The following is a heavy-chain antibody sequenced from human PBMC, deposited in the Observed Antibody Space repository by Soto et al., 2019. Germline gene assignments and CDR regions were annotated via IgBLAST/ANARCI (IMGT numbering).Heavy chain of an antibody. D-gene: IGHD2-15*01. CDR3: ARGRGYSDGIDY. CDR1: GYTFTSLD. Sequence: GASVKVSCKASGYTFTSLDINWVRQATGQGLEWMGWMNPNSGSTGSAQKFQGRVAMTRDTSINTAYMELSSLRSDDTAVYYCARGRGYSDGIDYCGQGTQVTVSS. CDR2: MNPNSGST. V-gene: IGHV1-8*01. J-gene: IGHJ4*02.